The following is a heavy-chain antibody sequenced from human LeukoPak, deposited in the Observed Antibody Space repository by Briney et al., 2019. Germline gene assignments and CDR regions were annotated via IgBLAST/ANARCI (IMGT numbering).Heavy chain of an antibody. V-gene: IGHV1-46*01. CDR3: ARTAEIIAAAGFDYYYMDV. CDR2: INPSGGST. J-gene: IGHJ6*03. Sequence: ASVKVSCKASGYTFTSYYMHWVRQAPGQGLEWMGIINPSGGSTSYAQKFQGRVTMTRDMSTSTVYMELSSLRSEDTAAYYCARTAEIIAAAGFDYYYMDVWGKGTTVTVSS. CDR1: GYTFTSYY. D-gene: IGHD6-13*01.